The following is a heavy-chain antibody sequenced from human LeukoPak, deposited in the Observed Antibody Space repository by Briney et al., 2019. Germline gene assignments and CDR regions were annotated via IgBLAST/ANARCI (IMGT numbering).Heavy chain of an antibody. CDR1: GGTFSSYA. J-gene: IGHJ1*01. V-gene: IGHV1-69*04. CDR2: NIPILGIA. CDR3: ARFPYFDWLLFPEYFQH. Sequence: GASVKVSCKASGGTFSSYANSWVRQAPGQGLEWMGRNIPILGIANYAQKFQGRVTITADKSTSTAYMELSSLRSEDTAVYYCARFPYFDWLLFPEYFQHWGQGTLVTVSS. D-gene: IGHD3-9*01.